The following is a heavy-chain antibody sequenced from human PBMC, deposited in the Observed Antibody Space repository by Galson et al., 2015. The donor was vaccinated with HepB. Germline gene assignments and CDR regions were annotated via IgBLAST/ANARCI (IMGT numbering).Heavy chain of an antibody. CDR1: GGSINSSSYF. CDR2: IYYSGST. V-gene: IGHV4-39*01. D-gene: IGHD1-14*01. Sequence: SETLSLTCTVSGGSINSSSYFWGWIRQPPGKGLEWIGSIYYSGSTYYNPSLKSRVTISVDTSKNQFSLKLSSVTAADTAVYYCARTEHPEPYNWFDPWGQGTLVTVSS. J-gene: IGHJ5*02. CDR3: ARTEHPEPYNWFDP.